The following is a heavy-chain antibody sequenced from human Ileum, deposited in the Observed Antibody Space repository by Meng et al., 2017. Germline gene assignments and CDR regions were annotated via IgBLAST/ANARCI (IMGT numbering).Heavy chain of an antibody. V-gene: IGHV4-31*03. CDR3: ARYYYDSSGVTWFDP. J-gene: IGHJ5*02. D-gene: IGHD3-22*01. CDR1: GDSISSGDHY. Sequence: QLHLRESCPGLSKPSHTLSLTCTVSGDSISSGDHYWTWSRQHPGKGLELIGYFYFSGSTYYNPSLKSRVSISVDTSKNQFSLRMSSVTAADTAVYYCARYYYDSSGVTWFDPWGQGTLVTVSS. CDR2: FYFSGST.